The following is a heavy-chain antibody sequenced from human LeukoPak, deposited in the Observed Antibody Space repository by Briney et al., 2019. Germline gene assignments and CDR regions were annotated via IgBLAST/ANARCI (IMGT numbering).Heavy chain of an antibody. V-gene: IGHV3-11*01. Sequence: GGSLRLSCAASGFTFSDYYMSWIRQAPGKGLEWVSYISSSGSTIYYADSVKGRFTISRDNAKNSLYLQMNNLRAEDTAVYYCARPDILTGYYPCPLGYCSGGSCYSGDYWGQGTLVTVSS. CDR3: ARPDILTGYYPCPLGYCSGGSCYSGDY. CDR1: GFTFSDYY. J-gene: IGHJ4*02. CDR2: ISSSGSTI. D-gene: IGHD2-15*01.